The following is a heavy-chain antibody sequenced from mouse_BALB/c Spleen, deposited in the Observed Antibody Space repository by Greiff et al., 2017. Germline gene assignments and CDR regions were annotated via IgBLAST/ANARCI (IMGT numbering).Heavy chain of an antibody. CDR2: ISSGSSTI. CDR1: GFTFSSFG. Sequence: DVMLVESGGGLVQPGGSRKLSCAASGFTFSSFGMHWVRQAPEKGLEWVAYISSGSSTIYYADTVKGRFTISRDNPKNTLFLQMTSLRSEDTAMYYCARDYGSKYYFDYWGQGTTLTVSS. CDR3: ARDYGSKYYFDY. D-gene: IGHD1-1*01. J-gene: IGHJ2*01. V-gene: IGHV5-17*02.